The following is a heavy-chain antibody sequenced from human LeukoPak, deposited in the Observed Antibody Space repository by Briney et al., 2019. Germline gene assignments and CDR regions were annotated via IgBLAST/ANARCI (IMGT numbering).Heavy chain of an antibody. CDR1: GGPVSSSAHY. CDR3: ASHYYGSGSYDP. CDR2: IYHSGST. J-gene: IGHJ5*02. D-gene: IGHD3-10*01. Sequence: SETLSLTCSVSGGPVSSSAHYWGWVRQPPGKGLEWIGSIYHSGSTYYNPSLKSRVTISVDTSKNQFSLKLSSVTAADTAVYYCASHYYGSGSYDPWGQGTLVTVSS. V-gene: IGHV4-39*07.